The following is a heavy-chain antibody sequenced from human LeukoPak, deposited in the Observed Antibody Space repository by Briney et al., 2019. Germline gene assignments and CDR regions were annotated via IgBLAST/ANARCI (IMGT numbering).Heavy chain of an antibody. CDR2: IYGGGNS. D-gene: IGHD3-22*01. CDR3: ARDVNNAYYYGDSGFWA. V-gene: IGHV3-66*01. J-gene: IGHJ4*02. Sequence: PGGSLRLSCAASGFIVSSQYMTWVRQAPGKGLEWVSVIYGGGNSVNADAVKGRFTISRDDFKNTMYLQMDSLRAEDTAVYYCARDVNNAYYYGDSGFWAWGQGTLVTVSS. CDR1: GFIVSSQY.